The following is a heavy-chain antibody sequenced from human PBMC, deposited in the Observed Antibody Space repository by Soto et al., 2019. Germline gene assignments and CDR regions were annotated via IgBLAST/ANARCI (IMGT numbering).Heavy chain of an antibody. J-gene: IGHJ6*03. D-gene: IGHD3-10*01. CDR3: ARQKADYYGSGSYPYYYYCYMDV. V-gene: IGHV4-59*08. CDR1: GGSISSYY. Sequence: SETLSLTCTVSGGSISSYYWSWIRQPPGKGLEWIGYIYYSGSTNYNPSLKSRVTISVDTSKNQFSLKLSSVTAADTAVYYCARQKADYYGSGSYPYYYYCYMDVWGKGTTVTVSS. CDR2: IYYSGST.